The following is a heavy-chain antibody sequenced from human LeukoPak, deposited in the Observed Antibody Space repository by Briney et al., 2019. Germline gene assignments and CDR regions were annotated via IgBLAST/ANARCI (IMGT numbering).Heavy chain of an antibody. D-gene: IGHD3-10*01. CDR2: INHSGST. J-gene: IGHJ4*02. CDR1: GVSISSYY. Sequence: SETLSLTCTVSGVSISSYYWSWIRQPPGKGLEWIGEINHSGSTNYNPSLKSRVTISVDTSKNQFSLKLSSVTAADTAVYYCASTRGYSYGYGSGSYYNRIKFDYWGQGTLVTVSS. V-gene: IGHV4-34*01. CDR3: ASTRGYSYGYGSGSYYNRIKFDY.